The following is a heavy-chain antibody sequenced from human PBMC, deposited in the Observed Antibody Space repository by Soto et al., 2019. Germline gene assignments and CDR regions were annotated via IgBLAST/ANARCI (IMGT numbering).Heavy chain of an antibody. D-gene: IGHD3-3*01. Sequence: PGGSLRLSYAASGFTFSSYAMHWVRQAQGKGLEWVAVISYDGSNKYYADSVKGRFTISRDNSKNTLYLQMNSLRAEDTAVYYCARDKRDLRFLEWSYYFDFWGQGTLVTVSS. J-gene: IGHJ4*02. CDR3: ARDKRDLRFLEWSYYFDF. CDR1: GFTFSSYA. CDR2: ISYDGSNK. V-gene: IGHV3-30-3*01.